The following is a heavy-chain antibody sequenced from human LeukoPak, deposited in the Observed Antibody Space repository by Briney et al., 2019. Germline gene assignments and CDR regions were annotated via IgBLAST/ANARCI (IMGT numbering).Heavy chain of an antibody. CDR3: ARGPYSYDSSGAFDI. CDR2: ISSSGST. J-gene: IGHJ3*02. D-gene: IGHD3-22*01. V-gene: IGHV4-4*07. Sequence: SETLSLTCTVSGASISSYYWSWIRQPAGKGLEWIGRISSSGSTNYNPSLKSRVTISVDTSKNQFSLKLSSVTAADTAVYFCARGPYSYDSSGAFDIWGQGTMVTVSS. CDR1: GASISSYY.